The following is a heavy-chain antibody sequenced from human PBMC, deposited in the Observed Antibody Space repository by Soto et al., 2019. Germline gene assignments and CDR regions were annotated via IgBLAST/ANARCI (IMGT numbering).Heavy chain of an antibody. CDR2: ISAYNGNT. CDR1: GYTFTSYG. D-gene: IGHD3-22*01. CDR3: ARDYYDSSGYYWKDAFDI. J-gene: IGHJ3*02. V-gene: IGHV1-18*01. Sequence: GASVKVSCKASGYTFTSYGINWVRQAPGQGLEWMGWISAYNGNTNYTQKLQGRVTMTTDTSTSTAYMDLRSLRSDDTAVYYCARDYYDSSGYYWKDAFDIWGQGTMVTVSS.